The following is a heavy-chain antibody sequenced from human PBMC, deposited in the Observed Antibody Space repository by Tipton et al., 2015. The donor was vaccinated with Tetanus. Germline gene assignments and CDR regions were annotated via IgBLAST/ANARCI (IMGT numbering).Heavy chain of an antibody. CDR3: TVAGSAEYFQH. CDR2: INPSGGST. CDR1: GYTFTSYY. V-gene: IGHV1-46*01. D-gene: IGHD6-19*01. J-gene: IGHJ1*01. Sequence: QLVQSGAEVKKPGASVKVSCKASGYTFTSYYMHWVRQAPGQGLEWMGIINPSGGSTSYAQKFQGRVTMTRDTSTSTVYMELSSLRSEDTAVYYCTVAGSAEYFQHWGQGTLVTVSS.